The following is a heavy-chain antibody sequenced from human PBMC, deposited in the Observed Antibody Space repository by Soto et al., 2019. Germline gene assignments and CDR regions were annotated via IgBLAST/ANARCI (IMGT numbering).Heavy chain of an antibody. V-gene: IGHV3-72*01. Sequence: ALRLSCAASGFTFSDHYMDWVRQAPGKGLEWVGRTRNKANRYTTEYAASVKGRFTISRDDSKNSLYLQLNSLKTEDTAVYYCARPSSGLDPFDIWGQGTMVTVSS. CDR1: GFTFSDHY. J-gene: IGHJ3*02. CDR2: TRNKANRYTT. D-gene: IGHD6-19*01. CDR3: ARPSSGLDPFDI.